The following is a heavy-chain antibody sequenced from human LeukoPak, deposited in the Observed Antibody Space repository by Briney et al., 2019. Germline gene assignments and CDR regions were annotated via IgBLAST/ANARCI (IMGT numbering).Heavy chain of an antibody. J-gene: IGHJ5*02. CDR2: IYYSGST. Sequence: SETLSLTCTVSGGSISSSSYYWGWIRQPPGKGLEWFGSIYYSGSTYYNPSLKSRVTISVDTSKNQFSLKLSSVTAADTAVYYCARYGGWLVLLNWFDPWGQGTLVTVSS. D-gene: IGHD6-19*01. V-gene: IGHV4-39*01. CDR1: GGSISSSSYY. CDR3: ARYGGWLVLLNWFDP.